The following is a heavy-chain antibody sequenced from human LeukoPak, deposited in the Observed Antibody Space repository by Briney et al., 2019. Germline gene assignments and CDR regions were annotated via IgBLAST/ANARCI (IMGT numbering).Heavy chain of an antibody. Sequence: GGFLRLSCAASGFTFSSYAMSWVRQAPGKGLEWVSAISGSGGSTYYADSVKGQFTISRDNSKNTLYLQMNSLRAEDTAVYYCAKQASLYSSSPGDYWGQGTLVTVSS. CDR3: AKQASLYSSSPGDY. CDR2: ISGSGGST. J-gene: IGHJ4*02. V-gene: IGHV3-23*01. CDR1: GFTFSSYA. D-gene: IGHD6-6*01.